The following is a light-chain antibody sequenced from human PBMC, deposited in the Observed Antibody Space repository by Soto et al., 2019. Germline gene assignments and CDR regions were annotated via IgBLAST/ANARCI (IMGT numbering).Light chain of an antibody. CDR2: EGN. CDR3: CSYAGGSSTYV. J-gene: IGLJ1*01. Sequence: QSALTQPASVSGSPGQSITISCTGTSSDVGTYNLVSWYQQHPGKAPKLMIYEGNKRPSGVSNRFSGSKSGNTASLTISGLQAEDEADYYCCSYAGGSSTYVFGTGTKVTVL. V-gene: IGLV2-23*01. CDR1: SSDVGTYNL.